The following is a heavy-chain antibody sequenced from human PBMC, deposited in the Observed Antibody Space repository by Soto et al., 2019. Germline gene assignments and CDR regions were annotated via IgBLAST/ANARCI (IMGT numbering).Heavy chain of an antibody. CDR2: IIPIFGTA. J-gene: IGHJ6*02. CDR1: GGTFSSYA. Sequence: SVKVSCKASGGTFSSYAISWVRQAPGQGLEWMGGIIPIFGTANYAQKFQGRVTITADKSTSTAHMELSSLRSEDTAVYYCARGGRRYYGSGSQADYYYYYGMDVWG. V-gene: IGHV1-69*06. D-gene: IGHD3-10*01. CDR3: ARGGRRYYGSGSQADYYYYYGMDV.